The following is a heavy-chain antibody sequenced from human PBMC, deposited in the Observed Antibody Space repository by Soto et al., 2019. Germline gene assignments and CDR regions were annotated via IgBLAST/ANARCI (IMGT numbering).Heavy chain of an antibody. CDR1: GYTFTGYY. V-gene: IGHV1-2*02. CDR2: INPNSGGT. CDR3: ARDYYDSSGYSESYFY. Sequence: QVQLVQSGAEVKKPGASVKVSCKASGYTFTGYYMHWVRQAPGQGLEWMGWINPNSGGTNYAQKFQGRVTMTRDTYISTAYMELSRLRSDDTAVYYCARDYYDSSGYSESYFYWGQGTLVTVSS. J-gene: IGHJ4*02. D-gene: IGHD3-22*01.